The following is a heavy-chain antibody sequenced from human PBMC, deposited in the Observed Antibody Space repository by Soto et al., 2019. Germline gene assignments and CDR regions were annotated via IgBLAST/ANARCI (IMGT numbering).Heavy chain of an antibody. D-gene: IGHD2-8*02. V-gene: IGHV1-69*13. Sequence: ASVKVSCKASGGTFSSYAISWVRQAPGQGLEWMGGIIPIFGTADYAQKFQGRVTITADESTSTAYMELSSLKSEDTAVYYCARSGRGGLTHPDYYFDHWGKGTLVTVSS. CDR2: IIPIFGTA. J-gene: IGHJ4*02. CDR1: GGTFSSYA. CDR3: ARSGRGGLTHPDYYFDH.